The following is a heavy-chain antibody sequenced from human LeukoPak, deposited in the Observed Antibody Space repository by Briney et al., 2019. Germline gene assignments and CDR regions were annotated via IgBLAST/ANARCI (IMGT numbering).Heavy chain of an antibody. V-gene: IGHV4-39*01. CDR1: GGSISSSSYY. D-gene: IGHD1-26*01. CDR2: IYYSGST. Sequence: PSETLSLTCTVSGGSISSSSYYWGWIRQPPGKGLEWIGSIYYSGSTYYNPYLKSRVTISVDTSKNQLSLKLSSVTAADTAVYYCASPGRGSYSNWFDRWGQGTLVTVSS. CDR3: ASPGRGSYSNWFDR. J-gene: IGHJ5*02.